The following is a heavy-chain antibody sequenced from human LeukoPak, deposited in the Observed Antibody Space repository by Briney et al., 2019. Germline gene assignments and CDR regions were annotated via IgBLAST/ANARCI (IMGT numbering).Heavy chain of an antibody. Sequence: GGSLRLSCAASGFTFSSYAMSWVRQAPGKGLEWVSAISGSGGSTYYADSVKGRFTISRDNSKNTLYLQMNSLRAEDTAVYYCAKDQLIWFGELPFDYWGQGTLVTVSS. CDR1: GFTFSSYA. J-gene: IGHJ4*02. D-gene: IGHD3-10*01. CDR3: AKDQLIWFGELPFDY. CDR2: ISGSGGST. V-gene: IGHV3-23*01.